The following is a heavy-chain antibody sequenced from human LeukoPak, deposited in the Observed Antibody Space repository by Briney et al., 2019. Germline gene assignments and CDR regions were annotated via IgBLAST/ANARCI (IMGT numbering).Heavy chain of an antibody. CDR1: GYRFTSYW. CDR3: ARYYYDSSAYPYYFEY. Sequence: GESLKISCKCSGYRFTSYWIGWVRQVPGKGLEWMGVVQPGDSDIRYSPSFQGQVTISADKSISTVYLQWSGLKASDTAMCYCARYYYDSSAYPYYFEYWGQGTLVTVSS. CDR2: VQPGDSDI. D-gene: IGHD3-22*01. J-gene: IGHJ4*02. V-gene: IGHV5-51*01.